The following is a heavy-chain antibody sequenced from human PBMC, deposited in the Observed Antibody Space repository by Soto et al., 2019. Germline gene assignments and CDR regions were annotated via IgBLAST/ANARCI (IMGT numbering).Heavy chain of an antibody. CDR2: IKQDGSEK. CDR3: ARVTYYFWPSYMDV. D-gene: IGHD3-10*01. CDR1: GFTFSSYW. J-gene: IGHJ6*03. Sequence: GGSLRLSCAASGFTFSSYWMSWVRQAPGKRLEWVANIKQDGSEKYYVDSVKGRFTISRDNAKNSLYLQMNSLRAEDTAVYYCARVTYYFWPSYMDVWGKGTTVTVSS. V-gene: IGHV3-7*01.